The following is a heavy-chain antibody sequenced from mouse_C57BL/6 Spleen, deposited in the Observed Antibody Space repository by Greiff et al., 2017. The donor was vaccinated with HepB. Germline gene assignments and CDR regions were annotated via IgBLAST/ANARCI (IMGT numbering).Heavy chain of an antibody. Sequence: EVQLQQSGPELVKPGASVKISCKASGYSFTGYYMNWVKQSPEKSLEWIGEINPSTGGTTYNQKFKAKATLTVDKSSSTAYMQLKSLTSEDSAVYYCARVTTEVGFAYWGQGTLVTVSA. CDR1: GYSFTGYY. D-gene: IGHD1-1*01. V-gene: IGHV1-42*01. J-gene: IGHJ3*01. CDR3: ARVTTEVGFAY. CDR2: INPSTGGT.